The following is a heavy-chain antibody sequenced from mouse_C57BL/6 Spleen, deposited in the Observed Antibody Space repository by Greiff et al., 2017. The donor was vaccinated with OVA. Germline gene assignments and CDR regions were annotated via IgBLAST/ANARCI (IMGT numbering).Heavy chain of an antibody. CDR2: INYDGSST. V-gene: IGHV5-16*01. Sequence: EVKLVESEGGLVQPGSSMKLSCTASGFTFSDYYMAWVRQVPEKGLEWVANINYDGSSTYYLDSLKSRFIISRDNAKNILYLQMSSLKSEDTATYYCARDDYEGENYFDYWGQGTTLTVSS. D-gene: IGHD2-4*01. CDR3: ARDDYEGENYFDY. CDR1: GFTFSDYY. J-gene: IGHJ2*01.